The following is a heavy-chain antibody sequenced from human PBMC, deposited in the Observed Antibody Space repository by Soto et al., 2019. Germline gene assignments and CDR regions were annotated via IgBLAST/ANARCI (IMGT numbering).Heavy chain of an antibody. D-gene: IGHD6-13*01. CDR3: ARGGIAAAATPEWYFDL. CDR1: GGSISSYY. CDR2: IYYSGST. J-gene: IGHJ2*01. V-gene: IGHV4-59*01. Sequence: QVQLQESGPGLVKPSETLSLTCTVSGGSISSYYWSWIRQPPGKGLEWIGYIYYSGSTNYNPSLKSRVTISVDTSKNQCSLKLSSVTAADTAVYYCARGGIAAAATPEWYFDLWGRGTLVTVSS.